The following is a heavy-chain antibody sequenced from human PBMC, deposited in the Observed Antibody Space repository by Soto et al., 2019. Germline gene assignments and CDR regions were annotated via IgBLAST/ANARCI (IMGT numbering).Heavy chain of an antibody. D-gene: IGHD3-10*01. Sequence: QVQLQQWGAGLLKPSETLSLTCAVYGGSFSGYQWSWIRQTPGKGLEWIGEINDSGNINYNPSLKSRVTIFLDTPKTQISLKLSSVTAADSAVYYCARGVILWFGELSRRGGYHYYMDVWGKGTTVTVSS. CDR2: INDSGNI. CDR1: GGSFSGYQ. CDR3: ARGVILWFGELSRRGGYHYYMDV. J-gene: IGHJ6*03. V-gene: IGHV4-34*01.